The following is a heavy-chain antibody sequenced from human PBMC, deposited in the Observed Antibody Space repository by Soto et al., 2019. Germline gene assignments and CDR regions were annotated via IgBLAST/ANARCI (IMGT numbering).Heavy chain of an antibody. J-gene: IGHJ4*02. CDR2: ISSSSSYI. CDR3: ASSWFGELLSD. D-gene: IGHD3-10*01. V-gene: IGHV3-21*01. CDR1: GFTFSSYS. Sequence: EVQLVESGGGLVKPGGSLRLSCAASGFTFSSYSMNWVRQAPGKGLEWVSSISSSSSYIYYADSVKGRFTISRDNAKNSLYLQMNSMRAEDTAVYYGASSWFGELLSDWGQGTLVTASS.